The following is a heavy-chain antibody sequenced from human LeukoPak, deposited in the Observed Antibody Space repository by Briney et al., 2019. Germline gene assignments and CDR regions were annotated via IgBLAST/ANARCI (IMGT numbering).Heavy chain of an antibody. V-gene: IGHV1-3*04. J-gene: IGHJ4*02. D-gene: IGHD2-15*01. CDR1: GYTFIRYG. CDR2: IYTHNGDT. CDR3: GRGGSSGVDY. Sequence: GALVKVSCKASGYTFIRYGISWVRQAPGQRLEWMGYIYTHNGDTKYSQKFQGRVTLTRDTSASTVYVELSSLTSEDTAVYYCGRGGSSGVDYWGQGTLVTVSS.